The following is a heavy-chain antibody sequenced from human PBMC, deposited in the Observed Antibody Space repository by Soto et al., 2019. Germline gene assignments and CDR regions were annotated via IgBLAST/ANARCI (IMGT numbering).Heavy chain of an antibody. Sequence: EVQLVESGGGLVQPGESLRLSCSASGFTFSDYWMHWVRQGPGKGLVWVSRINHDGRSTNFADSVKGRFIVSRDNAKNTVSLQVNSLRAEDTAVYYCARGQGGGYYIAYWGQGTLVTVSS. J-gene: IGHJ4*02. D-gene: IGHD3-22*01. CDR1: GFTFSDYW. CDR3: ARGQGGGYYIAY. V-gene: IGHV3-74*01. CDR2: INHDGRST.